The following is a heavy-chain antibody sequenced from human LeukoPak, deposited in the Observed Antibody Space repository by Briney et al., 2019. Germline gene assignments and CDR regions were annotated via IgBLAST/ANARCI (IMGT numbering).Heavy chain of an antibody. CDR1: GGSISSGDYY. D-gene: IGHD2-2*01. Sequence: PSETLSLTCTVSGGSISSGDYYWSWIRQPPGKGLEWIGYIYYSGSTYYNPSRKTRVTISVDTSKNQFSLKLSSVTAADTAVYYCARGYCSSTSCPLDWFDPWGQGTLVTVSS. V-gene: IGHV4-30-4*08. CDR3: ARGYCSSTSCPLDWFDP. J-gene: IGHJ5*02. CDR2: IYYSGST.